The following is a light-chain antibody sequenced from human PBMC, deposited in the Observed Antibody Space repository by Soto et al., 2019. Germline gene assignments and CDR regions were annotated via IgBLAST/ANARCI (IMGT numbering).Light chain of an antibody. CDR1: SSDVGSYNR. V-gene: IGLV2-18*02. CDR3: SSYTSSSTYV. J-gene: IGLJ1*01. CDR2: EVS. Sequence: SALTQPPSVSGSPGQSVTISCTGTSSDVGSYNRVSWYQQPPGTAPKLLIYEVSNWPSGVPDRFSGSKSGNTASLTISGLQAEDEADYYCSSYTSSSTYVFGSGTKLTVL.